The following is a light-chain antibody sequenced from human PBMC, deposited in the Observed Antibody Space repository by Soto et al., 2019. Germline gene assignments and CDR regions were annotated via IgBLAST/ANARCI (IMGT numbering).Light chain of an antibody. CDR1: RIFLYSSNNENY. CDR2: WAS. J-gene: IGKJ1*01. V-gene: IGKV4-1*01. CDR3: QQHYSTPET. Sequence: DILMTKSPDSLAVSLCERAAVNFECGRIFLYSSNNENYLAWYQQKPGQPPKLLIYWASTRESGVPDRFSGSGSGTDFTLTIDSLQAEDVAVYYCQQHYSTPETFGQGTKVDIK.